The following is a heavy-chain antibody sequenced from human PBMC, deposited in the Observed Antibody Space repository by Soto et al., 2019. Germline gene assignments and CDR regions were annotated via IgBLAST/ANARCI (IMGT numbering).Heavy chain of an antibody. CDR2: IYYNGNT. J-gene: IGHJ6*02. Sequence: QVQLQESGPGLVKHSQTLSLTCTVSGDSISSGGYYWNWVRQHPGKGLEWIGFIYYNGNTYYNPSLKIRGTLSVDTSKTQFSLTLSFLTAADTAGYYCSRAGLVMAVAGLFYYYAMDVWGRGTRFTGSS. CDR3: SRAGLVMAVAGLFYYYAMDV. V-gene: IGHV4-31*03. D-gene: IGHD6-19*01. CDR1: GDSISSGGYY.